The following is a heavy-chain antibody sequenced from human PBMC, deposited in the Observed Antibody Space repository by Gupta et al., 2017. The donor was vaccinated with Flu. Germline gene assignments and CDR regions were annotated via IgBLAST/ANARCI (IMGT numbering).Heavy chain of an antibody. CDR1: GFTFSSYA. D-gene: IGHD5-24*01. V-gene: IGHV3-23*01. CDR3: AKDRRVEMATIIPEQFDY. Sequence: EVQLLESGGGLVQPGGSLRLSCAASGFTFSSYAMSWVRQAQGKGLEWVSAISGSGGSTYYADSVKGRFTISRDNSKNTLYLQMNSLRAEDTAVYYCAKDRRVEMATIIPEQFDYWGQGTLVTVSS. CDR2: ISGSGGST. J-gene: IGHJ4*02.